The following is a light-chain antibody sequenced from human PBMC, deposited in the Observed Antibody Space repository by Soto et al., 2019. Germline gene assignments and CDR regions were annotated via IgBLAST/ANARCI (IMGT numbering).Light chain of an antibody. CDR3: QQYGSSPPD. CDR2: GAS. J-gene: IGKJ5*01. V-gene: IGKV3-20*01. CDR1: QSVSSNY. Sequence: EIVLTQSPGTLCLSPGERATLSCRASQSVSSNYLAWYQQKPGQAPRLLIYGASSRATGIPDRFSGSGSGTDFTLTISRLEPEDFVLYYCQQYGSSPPDFGQGTRLEIK.